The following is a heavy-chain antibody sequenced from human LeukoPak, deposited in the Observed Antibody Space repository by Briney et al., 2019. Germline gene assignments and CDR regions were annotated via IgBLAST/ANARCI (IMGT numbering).Heavy chain of an antibody. D-gene: IGHD3-22*01. CDR1: GFTFSGYS. CDR3: AKDHSTHYHDSRTLDY. J-gene: IGHJ4*02. Sequence: GGSPRLSCAASGFTFSGYSMNWVRQAPGKGLEWVSSISSSSSYIYYADSVKGRFTISRDNAKNSLYLQMNSLRAEDTAVYYCAKDHSTHYHDSRTLDYWGQGTLVTVSS. V-gene: IGHV3-21*01. CDR2: ISSSSSYI.